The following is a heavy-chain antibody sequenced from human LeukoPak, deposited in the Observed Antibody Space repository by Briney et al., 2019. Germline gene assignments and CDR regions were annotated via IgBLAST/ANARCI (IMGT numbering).Heavy chain of an antibody. CDR1: GYTFTKYG. CDR3: ASCHCTNGVCFGECEYFQH. J-gene: IGHJ1*01. CDR2: VGTYTGKT. Sequence: ASVKVSCKASGYTFTKYGITWVRQAPGQGLEWMGWVGTYTGKTNYAQNLQGRVTMTTDTSTRTAYMELGSLRSDDTAVYYCASCHCTNGVCFGECEYFQHWGQGTLVTVSS. D-gene: IGHD2-8*01. V-gene: IGHV1-18*01.